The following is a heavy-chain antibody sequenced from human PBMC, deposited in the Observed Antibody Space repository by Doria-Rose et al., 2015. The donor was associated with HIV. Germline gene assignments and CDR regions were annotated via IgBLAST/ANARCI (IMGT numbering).Heavy chain of an antibody. CDR2: ISGSGGNT. CDR3: AKERPSSSSWFRPFDY. V-gene: IGHV3-23*01. D-gene: IGHD6-13*01. Sequence: PGKGLEWVSLISGSGGNTYYADSVKGRFTISRDNSKNTLYVQMNSLRAEDTAIYYCAKERPSSSSWFRPFDYWGQGSLVTVSS. J-gene: IGHJ4*02.